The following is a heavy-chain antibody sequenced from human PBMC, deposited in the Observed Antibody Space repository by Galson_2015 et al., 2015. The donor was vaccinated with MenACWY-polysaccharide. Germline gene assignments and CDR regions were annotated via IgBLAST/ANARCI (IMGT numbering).Heavy chain of an antibody. V-gene: IGHV4-59*03. J-gene: IGHJ6*02. CDR3: ATSGSSTSWLYYYYGMDV. D-gene: IGHD2-2*01. Sequence: ETLSLTCTVSGGSLSDSYWSWTRQPPGKGLEWIGYIFYSGSTNYNPSLKSRVTMSLDMSKNQFSLKLSSVTDADTAVYYCATSGSSTSWLYYYYGMDVWGQGTTVTVSS. CDR1: GGSLSDSY. CDR2: IFYSGST.